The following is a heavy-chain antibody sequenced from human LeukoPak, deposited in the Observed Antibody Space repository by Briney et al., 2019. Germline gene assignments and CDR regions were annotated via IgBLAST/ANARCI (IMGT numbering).Heavy chain of an antibody. J-gene: IGHJ4*02. CDR3: TRHGKGDDSSGYVDY. Sequence: GGSLRLSCAASGFTFGGSAMHWVRQTSGKGLGWVGRIRSKGNSDATVYAASVKGRFTICRDDSKDTAYLQMNSLKTEDTALYFCTRHGKGDDSSGYVDYWGQGTLVTVSS. CDR2: IRSKGNSDAT. CDR1: GFTFGGSA. V-gene: IGHV3-73*01. D-gene: IGHD3-22*01.